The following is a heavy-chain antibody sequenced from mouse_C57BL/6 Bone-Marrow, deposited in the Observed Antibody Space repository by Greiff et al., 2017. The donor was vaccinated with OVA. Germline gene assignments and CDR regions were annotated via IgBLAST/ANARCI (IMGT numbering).Heavy chain of an antibody. V-gene: IGHV1-55*01. Sequence: VKLQQPGAELVKPGASVKMSCKASGYTFTSYWITWVKQRPGQGLEWIGDIYPGSGSTNYNEKFKSKATLTVDTSSSTAYMQLSSLTSEDSAVYYCARSLFITTVVARAMDYWGQGTSVTVSS. J-gene: IGHJ4*01. CDR1: GYTFTSYW. CDR3: ARSLFITTVVARAMDY. D-gene: IGHD1-1*01. CDR2: IYPGSGST.